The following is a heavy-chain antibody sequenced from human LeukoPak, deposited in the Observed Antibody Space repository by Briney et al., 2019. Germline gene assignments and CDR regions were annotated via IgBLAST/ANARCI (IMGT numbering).Heavy chain of an antibody. CDR1: GGSISSYY. CDR2: LSKSGNT. Sequence: PSETLSLTCTVSGGSISSYYWSWIRLPPGRGLEWIGYLSKSGNTNYSPSLKSRVTIFGDTSKNQFFLKLSSVTAADTAVYYCARARYVNSFYAFDIWGQGTLVTVSS. V-gene: IGHV4-59*01. D-gene: IGHD3-9*01. CDR3: ARARYVNSFYAFDI. J-gene: IGHJ3*02.